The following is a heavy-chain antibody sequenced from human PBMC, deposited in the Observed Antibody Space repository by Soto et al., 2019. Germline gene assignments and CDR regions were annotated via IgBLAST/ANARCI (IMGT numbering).Heavy chain of an antibody. V-gene: IGHV3-23*01. CDR3: AKVTIEVPSPGTGV. CDR1: GFTFNNYA. J-gene: IGHJ6*02. CDR2: ISYSGDRT. D-gene: IGHD1-1*01. Sequence: VQLLESGGRLVQPGGSLRLSCAASGFTFNNYAMSWVRQAPGKGLEWVSAISYSGDRTFYADSAKGRFTISRDNSKTTPYLEMKTLRAEDPPIYYCAKVTIEVPSPGTGVWGQGTRATVSS.